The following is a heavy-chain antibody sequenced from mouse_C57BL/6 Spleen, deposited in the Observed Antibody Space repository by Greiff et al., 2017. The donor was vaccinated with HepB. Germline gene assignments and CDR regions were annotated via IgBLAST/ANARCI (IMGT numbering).Heavy chain of an antibody. CDR1: GYTFTSYW. D-gene: IGHD3-2*02. CDR3: ARSSSGYGYAMDY. J-gene: IGHJ4*01. Sequence: QVQLKQPGAELVRPGPSVKLSCKASGYTFTSYWMHWVKQRPGQGLEWIGVIDPSDSYTNYNQKFKGKATLTVDTSSSTAYMQLSSLTSEDSAVYYCARSSSGYGYAMDYWGQGTSVTVSS. V-gene: IGHV1-59*01. CDR2: IDPSDSYT.